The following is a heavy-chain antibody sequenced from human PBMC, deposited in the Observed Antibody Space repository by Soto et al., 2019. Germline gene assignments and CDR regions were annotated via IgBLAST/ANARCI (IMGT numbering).Heavy chain of an antibody. D-gene: IGHD2-15*01. V-gene: IGHV1-69*08. CDR2: IIPILGET. J-gene: IGHJ6*02. CDR1: GTIFSSYT. CDR3: ARGVGGRMDY. Sequence: QVQLVQSGAEVKKPGSSVRVSCKASGTIFSSYTISWVRQAPGQGLEWMGRIIPILGETNSAQKFQGRVTLXSDKPTNTAYMELNSLRVEDTALYYSARGVGGRMDYWGQGTTVTVSS.